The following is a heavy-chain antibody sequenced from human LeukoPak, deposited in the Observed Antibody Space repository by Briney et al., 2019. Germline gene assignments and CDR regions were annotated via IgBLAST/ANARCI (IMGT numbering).Heavy chain of an antibody. CDR1: RFTFSSYW. D-gene: IGHD3-16*01. CDR3: ARGGTLHGFDT. Sequence: GGSLRLSCVASRFTFSSYWMHWVRQAPGTGLVWVSRVNSDGSGTIYLDSVKGRFTISRDNAKNPLYLQMNSLRDDDTAVYYCARGGTLHGFDTWGQGTMVTVSS. CDR2: VNSDGSGT. V-gene: IGHV3-74*01. J-gene: IGHJ3*02.